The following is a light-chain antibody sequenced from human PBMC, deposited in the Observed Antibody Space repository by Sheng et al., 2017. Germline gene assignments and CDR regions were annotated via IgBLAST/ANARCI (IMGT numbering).Light chain of an antibody. CDR3: QQLSRYPFT. J-gene: IGKJ3*01. CDR2: ATS. CDR1: QDIRNS. V-gene: IGKV1-NL1*01. Sequence: DIQMTQSPSSLSVSVGDRVTITCRASQDIRNSLAWYQHKPGKAPKLLLFATSRLQSGVPSRFSGSGSRMDYTLTISSLQPEDFATYFCQQLSRYPFTFGPGTTVDFK.